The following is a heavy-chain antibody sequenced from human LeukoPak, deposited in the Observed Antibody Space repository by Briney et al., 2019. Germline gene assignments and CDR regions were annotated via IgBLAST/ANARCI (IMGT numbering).Heavy chain of an antibody. V-gene: IGHV4-34*01. D-gene: IGHD3-10*01. Sequence: SETLSLTCAIYGGSFSGYYWSWIRQPPGKGLEWIGEINHSGSTNYNPSLKSRVTISVDTSKNQFSLKLSSVTAADTAVYYCARSPPVRGGWFDPWGQGTLVTVSS. CDR2: INHSGST. CDR1: GGSFSGYY. J-gene: IGHJ5*02. CDR3: ARSPPVRGGWFDP.